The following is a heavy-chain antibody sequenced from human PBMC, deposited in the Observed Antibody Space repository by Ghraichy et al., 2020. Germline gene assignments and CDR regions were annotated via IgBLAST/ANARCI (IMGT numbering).Heavy chain of an antibody. D-gene: IGHD2-2*01. CDR3: ARGLGYCGSTSCYNRFDP. CDR2: IIPDFGTA. CDR1: GGTFSSYA. Sequence: GGSLRLSCKASGGTFSSYAISWVRQAPGQGLEWMGGIIPDFGTASYAQKFQGRVTFTADESTSTAYMELSSLRSEDTAVYYCARGLGYCGSTSCYNRFDPWGQGTLVTVSS. J-gene: IGHJ5*02. V-gene: IGHV1-69*01.